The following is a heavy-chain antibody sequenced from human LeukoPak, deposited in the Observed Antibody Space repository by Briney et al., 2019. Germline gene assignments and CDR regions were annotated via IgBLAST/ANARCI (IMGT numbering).Heavy chain of an antibody. Sequence: RASVKVSCKASGYTFTGYYIHWVRQAPGQGLEWMGLIKPNSGDTKYAQKFQGRVTMTRDTSITTAYMELSSLRSDDTALYYCVRDRPHNWFDPWGQGTLVTVSS. CDR2: IKPNSGDT. CDR1: GYTFTGYY. J-gene: IGHJ5*02. CDR3: VRDRPHNWFDP. V-gene: IGHV1-2*02.